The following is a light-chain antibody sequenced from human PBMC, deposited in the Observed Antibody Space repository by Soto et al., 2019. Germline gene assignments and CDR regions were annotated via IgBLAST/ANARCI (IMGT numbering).Light chain of an antibody. CDR2: GAS. Sequence: VMTQSPDTLSVSPGERVTLSCRASQSVGSDLAWYRQKPGQAPRLLIYGASTRATGIPARFSGSGSGTDFTLTISSLQAEDSAVYYCQHHDDWPATVGQGTKVDIK. J-gene: IGKJ1*01. V-gene: IGKV3-15*01. CDR3: QHHDDWPAT. CDR1: QSVGSD.